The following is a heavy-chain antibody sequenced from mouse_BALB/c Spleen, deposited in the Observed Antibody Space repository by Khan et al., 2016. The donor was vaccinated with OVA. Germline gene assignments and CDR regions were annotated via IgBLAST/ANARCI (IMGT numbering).Heavy chain of an antibody. CDR1: GFNIKDTY. Sequence: VQLQQSGAELVKPGASVKLSCTASGFNIKDTYMYWVKQRPEQGLEWIGRIDPANGNTKYDPKFQGKATITADTSSNTAYLQLSSLTSEDTDVYYCARRRNYYGSLDYWGQGTTLTVSS. J-gene: IGHJ2*01. D-gene: IGHD1-1*01. CDR2: IDPANGNT. V-gene: IGHV14-3*02. CDR3: ARRRNYYGSLDY.